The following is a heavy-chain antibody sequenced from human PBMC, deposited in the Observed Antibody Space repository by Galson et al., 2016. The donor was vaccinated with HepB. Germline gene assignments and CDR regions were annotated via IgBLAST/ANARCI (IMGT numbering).Heavy chain of an antibody. D-gene: IGHD1-1*01. CDR3: ARGRVQAWTGYNYGMDV. Sequence: SETLSLTCAVYGGSFNGYYWTWIRQPPGKGLEWIGEVNHSGSTNYNPSLKSRVTISVDTSKKHFSLNLTSVTAADMAVYYCARGRVQAWTGYNYGMDVWGQGTTVTVSS. CDR2: VNHSGST. J-gene: IGHJ6*02. CDR1: GGSFNGYY. V-gene: IGHV4-34*01.